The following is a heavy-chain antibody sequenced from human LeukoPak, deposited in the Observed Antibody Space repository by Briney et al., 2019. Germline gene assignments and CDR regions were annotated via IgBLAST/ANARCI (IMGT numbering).Heavy chain of an antibody. Sequence: GASVKVSCKASGYTFTSYDINWVRQATGQGLEWMGWMNPNSGNTGYTQKFQGRVTITRDTSASTAYMELSSLRSEDTAVYYCAREVSGSGGYFQHWGQGTLVTVSS. CDR3: AREVSGSGGYFQH. V-gene: IGHV1-8*01. CDR2: MNPNSGNT. CDR1: GYTFTSYD. D-gene: IGHD3-10*01. J-gene: IGHJ1*01.